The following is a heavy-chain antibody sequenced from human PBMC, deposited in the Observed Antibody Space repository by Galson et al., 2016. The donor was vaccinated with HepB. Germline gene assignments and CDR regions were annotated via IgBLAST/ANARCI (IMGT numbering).Heavy chain of an antibody. V-gene: IGHV3-33*01. CDR1: GFSFSGHN. CDR2: IRFDGSYT. D-gene: IGHD1-26*01. CDR3: ARDSGGLVGAGDY. Sequence: SLRLSCAASGFSFSGHNMHWVRQAPGKGLEWVALIRFDGSYTHHADSVKGRFTISRDNSKNTLYLQMNSLRVEDTAVYYCARDSGGLVGAGDYWGQGTLVTVSS. J-gene: IGHJ4*02.